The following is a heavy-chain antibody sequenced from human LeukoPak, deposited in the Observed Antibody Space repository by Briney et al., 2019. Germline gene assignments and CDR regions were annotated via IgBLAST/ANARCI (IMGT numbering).Heavy chain of an antibody. J-gene: IGHJ4*02. CDR2: INHSGST. CDR3: ARDGFIAALFDY. V-gene: IGHV4-34*01. D-gene: IGHD6-6*01. CDR1: GGSFSGYY. Sequence: SETLSLTCAVYGGSFSGYYWSWIRQPPGKGLEWIGEINHSGSTNYNPSLKSRVTISVDTSKSQFSLKLSSVTAADTAVYYCARDGFIAALFDYWGQGTLVTVSS.